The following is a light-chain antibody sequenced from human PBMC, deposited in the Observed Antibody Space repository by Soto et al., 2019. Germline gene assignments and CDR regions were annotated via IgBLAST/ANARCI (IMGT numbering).Light chain of an antibody. J-gene: IGLJ1*01. CDR2: EIS. CDR3: SSYTSTSTNV. V-gene: IGLV2-14*01. Sequence: QSARTQPASVSGSPGQSITTSCTGTSSNVGGYNYVSWYQQHPGKAPKLMIYEISNRPSGVSSRFSGSRSGNTASLTVSGLQAEDEADYYCSSYTSTSTNVFGTGTKLTVL. CDR1: SSNVGGYNY.